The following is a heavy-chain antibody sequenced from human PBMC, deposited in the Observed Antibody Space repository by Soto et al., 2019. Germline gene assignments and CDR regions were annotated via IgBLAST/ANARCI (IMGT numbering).Heavy chain of an antibody. CDR1: GGSINSSNW. D-gene: IGHD3-10*01. Sequence: QVQLQESGPGLVKPSGTLSLTCAVSGGSINSSNWWTWVRQPPGQGLEWIGEIYHSGRTNYNPSLKSRVTISIVTSKNQFSLKLASVTAADTAVYYCAGYYGSGNHYLDWFDPWGQGTLVTVSS. CDR3: AGYYGSGNHYLDWFDP. CDR2: IYHSGRT. J-gene: IGHJ5*02. V-gene: IGHV4-4*02.